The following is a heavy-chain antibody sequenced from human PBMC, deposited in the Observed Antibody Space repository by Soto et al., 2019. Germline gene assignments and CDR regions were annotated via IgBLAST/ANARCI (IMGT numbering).Heavy chain of an antibody. CDR3: ARGDPIVGATTDAFDI. V-gene: IGHV3-33*01. CDR1: GFTFSSYG. CDR2: IWYDGSNK. Sequence: GGSLRLSCAASGFTFSSYGMHWVRQAPGKGLEWVAVIWYDGSNKYYADSLKGRFTISRDNSKNTLYLQMNSLRAEDTAVYYCARGDPIVGATTDAFDIWGQGTMVTVSS. D-gene: IGHD1-26*01. J-gene: IGHJ3*02.